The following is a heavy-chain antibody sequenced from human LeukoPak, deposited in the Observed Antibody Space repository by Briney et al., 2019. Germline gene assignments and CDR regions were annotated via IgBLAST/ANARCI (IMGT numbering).Heavy chain of an antibody. CDR2: IKQYGSEM. CDR3: ARRWAYYFDF. CDR1: GFTFSSYW. J-gene: IGHJ4*02. D-gene: IGHD5-24*01. Sequence: PGRSLRLSCAASGFTFSSYWMSWVRQAPGKGLEWVANIKQYGSEMYYVDSVKGRFTISRDNANNALFLQMNSLRAEDAAVYYCARRWAYYFDFWGQGTLVSVSS. V-gene: IGHV3-7*01.